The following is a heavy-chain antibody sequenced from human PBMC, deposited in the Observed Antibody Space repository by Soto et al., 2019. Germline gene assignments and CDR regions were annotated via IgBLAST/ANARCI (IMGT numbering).Heavy chain of an antibody. CDR2: INPNSGGT. CDR3: ARADSSSWWDSRIDY. Sequence: QVQLVQSGAEVKKPGASVKVSCKASGYTFTGYYMHWVRQAPGQGLEWMGWINPNSGGTNYAQKFQGWVTMTRDTSISTAYMELSRLRSDATAVYYCARADSSSWWDSRIDYWGQGTLVTVSS. J-gene: IGHJ4*02. D-gene: IGHD6-13*01. CDR1: GYTFTGYY. V-gene: IGHV1-2*04.